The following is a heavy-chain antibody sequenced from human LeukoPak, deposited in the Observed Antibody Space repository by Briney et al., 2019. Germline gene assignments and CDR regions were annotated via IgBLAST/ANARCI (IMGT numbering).Heavy chain of an antibody. CDR1: GYTFTSYG. CDR3: ARVAGQKVTIWVRYYYYYMDV. Sequence: ASVKVSCKASGYTFTSYGISWVRQAPGQGLEWMGWISAYNGNTNYAQKLQGRVTMTTDTSTSTAYMELRSLRSDDTAVYYCARVAGQKVTIWVRYYYYYMDVWGKGNTVTVSS. J-gene: IGHJ6*03. CDR2: ISAYNGNT. D-gene: IGHD4-11*01. V-gene: IGHV1-18*01.